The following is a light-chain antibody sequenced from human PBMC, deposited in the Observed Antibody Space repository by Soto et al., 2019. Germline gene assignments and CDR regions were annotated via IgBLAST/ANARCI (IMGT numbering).Light chain of an antibody. V-gene: IGLV2-14*01. Sequence: QSALTQPASVSGSPGQSITISCTGTSSDVGGYNYVSWYQQHPGKAPKLLIYEVSDRPSGVSYRFSGSKSGNTASLSISGLQAADEADYYCSSYTSSRSLVFGGGTKLTAL. CDR3: SSYTSSRSLV. J-gene: IGLJ2*01. CDR1: SSDVGGYNY. CDR2: EVS.